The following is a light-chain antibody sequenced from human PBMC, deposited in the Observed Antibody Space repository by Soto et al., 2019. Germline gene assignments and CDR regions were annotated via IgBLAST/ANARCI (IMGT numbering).Light chain of an antibody. CDR2: DAS. V-gene: IGKV1-5*01. CDR3: QQYNSPIT. Sequence: DIQMTQSPSTLSASVGDRVTITCRASQSISSWLAWYQQKPGKAPKLLIYDASSLESGVPSRFSGSGSGTEFTLTIISLQPDDFATYYCQQYNSPITFGQGTRLEIK. CDR1: QSISSW. J-gene: IGKJ5*01.